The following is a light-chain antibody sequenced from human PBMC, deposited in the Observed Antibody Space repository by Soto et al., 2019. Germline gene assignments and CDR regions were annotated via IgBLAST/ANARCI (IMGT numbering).Light chain of an antibody. CDR1: QSISSW. J-gene: IGKJ2*02. V-gene: IGKV1-5*01. Sequence: DIQMTQSPSTLSASVGDRVTITCRASQSISSWLAWYQQKPGKAPKLLIYDASSLESGVPSRFSGSGSGTAFTLTISSLQPDDFATYYCQQYNSPCTFGQGTKLEIK. CDR3: QQYNSPCT. CDR2: DAS.